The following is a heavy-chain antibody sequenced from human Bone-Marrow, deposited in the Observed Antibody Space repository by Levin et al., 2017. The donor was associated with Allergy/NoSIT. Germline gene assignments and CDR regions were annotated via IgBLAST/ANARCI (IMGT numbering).Heavy chain of an antibody. CDR1: GFSFSNSA. CDR2: ISGTSGST. Sequence: LSLTCAASGFSFSNSAMSWVRPAPGKGLEWVSSISGTSGSTYYADSVKGRFTISRDNSKNTLYLQMNSLRVEDTAVYYCAKTDITGTTRYGMDVWGQGTTVTVSS. J-gene: IGHJ6*02. CDR3: AKTDITGTTRYGMDV. V-gene: IGHV3-23*01. D-gene: IGHD1-20*01.